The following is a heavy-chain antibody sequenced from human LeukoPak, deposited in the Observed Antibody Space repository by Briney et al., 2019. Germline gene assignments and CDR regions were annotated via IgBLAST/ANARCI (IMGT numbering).Heavy chain of an antibody. CDR1: GFTFSTYA. Sequence: PGGSLRLSCAASGFTFSTYATHWVRQAPGKGLEWVAFIWPDGSKKYYADFVKGRFAISRENSKNTVYLQMNDLRPEDTALYFCAKISSSAESNFDYWGQGTLLTVSS. V-gene: IGHV3-30*02. D-gene: IGHD6-25*01. CDR2: IWPDGSKK. CDR3: AKISSSAESNFDY. J-gene: IGHJ4*02.